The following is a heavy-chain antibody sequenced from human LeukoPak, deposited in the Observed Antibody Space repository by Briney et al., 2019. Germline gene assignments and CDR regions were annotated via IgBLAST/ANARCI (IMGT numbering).Heavy chain of an antibody. Sequence: PSETLSLTCTVSGGSISSYYWSWIRQPAGKGLEWIGEINHSGSTNYNPSLKSRVTISVDTSKNQFSLKLSSVTAADTAVYYCARGRYDSPYGMDVWGQGTTVTVSS. J-gene: IGHJ6*02. D-gene: IGHD3-3*01. CDR3: ARGRYDSPYGMDV. V-gene: IGHV4-34*01. CDR2: INHSGST. CDR1: GGSISSYY.